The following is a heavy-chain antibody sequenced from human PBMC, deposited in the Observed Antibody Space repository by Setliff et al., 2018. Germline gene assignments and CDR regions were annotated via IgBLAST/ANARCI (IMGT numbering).Heavy chain of an antibody. CDR2: IHQRGRT. J-gene: IGHJ6*02. V-gene: IGHV4-38-2*02. D-gene: IGHD2-8*01. CDR1: GVSITSGHY. CDR3: AKEHVVISFVTNTHHHYGMDV. Sequence: PSETLSLTCGVSGVSITSGHYWGWIRQSPGKGLEWLATIHQRGRTYYNPSLNSRVTISLDTSMNHFSLRMTSVSAADTAVYYCAKEHVVISFVTNTHHHYGMDVWGQGTTVTVS.